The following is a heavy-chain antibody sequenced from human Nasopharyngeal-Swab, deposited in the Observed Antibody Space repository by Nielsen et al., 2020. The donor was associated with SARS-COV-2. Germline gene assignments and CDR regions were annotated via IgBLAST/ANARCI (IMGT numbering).Heavy chain of an antibody. V-gene: IGHV6-1*01. J-gene: IGHJ5*02. CDR3: ASDLLEIWFGELSFLGWFDP. CDR2: TYYRSKWYN. Sequence: WIRQSPSRGLEWLGRTYYRSKWYNDYAVSVKSRITINPDTSKKQFSLQLNSVTPEDTAVYYCASDLLEIWFGELSFLGWFDPWGQGTLVTVSS. D-gene: IGHD3-10*01.